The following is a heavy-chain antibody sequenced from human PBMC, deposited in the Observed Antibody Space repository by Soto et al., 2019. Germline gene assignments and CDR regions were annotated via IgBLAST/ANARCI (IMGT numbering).Heavy chain of an antibody. Sequence: QVQLVQSGAEVKKPGSSVKVSCKASGVTFSSYAISWVRQAPGQGLECMGVIMPTSGRPEYAQKFQGRVVITADASTTTAYMDLSGLGSDDTSVYYCARTSITGCSPPRGFFDLWGRGTLVIVSS. CDR1: GVTFSSYA. CDR3: ARTSITGCSPPRGFFDL. J-gene: IGHJ2*01. D-gene: IGHD1-20*01. V-gene: IGHV1-69*01. CDR2: IMPTSGRP.